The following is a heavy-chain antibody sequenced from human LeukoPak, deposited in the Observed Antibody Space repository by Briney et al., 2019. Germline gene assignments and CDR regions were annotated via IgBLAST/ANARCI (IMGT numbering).Heavy chain of an antibody. V-gene: IGHV1-58*01. J-gene: IGHJ6*02. CDR1: GFTFTISA. D-gene: IGHD1-1*01. CDR2: IVVGSGNT. CDR3: AADQYDRGYGMDV. Sequence: SVTVSFKASGFTFTISAVQWVRQARGQRLEWIGWIVVGSGNTNYAQKFQERVTITRDMSTSTAYMELSSLRSEDTAVYYCAADQYDRGYGMDVWGQGTTVTVSS.